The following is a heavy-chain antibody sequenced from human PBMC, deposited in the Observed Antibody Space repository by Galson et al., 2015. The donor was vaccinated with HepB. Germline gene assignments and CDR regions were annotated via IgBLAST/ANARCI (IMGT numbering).Heavy chain of an antibody. CDR3: ARDRTYCGGDCYSDWYFDL. CDR2: INPSGGST. Sequence: SVKVSCKASGYTFTSYYMHWVRQAPGQGLEWMGIINPSGGSTNYAQKFQGRVTITADKSTSTAYMELSSLRSEDTAVYYCARDRTYCGGDCYSDWYFDLWGRGTLVTVSS. J-gene: IGHJ2*01. V-gene: IGHV1-46*01. CDR1: GYTFTSYY. D-gene: IGHD2-21*02.